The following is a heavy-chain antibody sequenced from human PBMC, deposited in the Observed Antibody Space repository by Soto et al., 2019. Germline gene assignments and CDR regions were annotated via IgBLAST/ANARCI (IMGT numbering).Heavy chain of an antibody. V-gene: IGHV4-30-4*01. CDR3: ARDHSRITMIVVVPESGGMDV. CDR1: GGSISSGDYY. CDR2: IYYSGST. Sequence: PSETLSLTCTVSGGSISSGDYYWSWIRQPPGKGLEWIGHIYYSGSTYYNPSLKSRVTISVDTSKNQFSLKLSSVTAADTAVYYCARDHSRITMIVVVPESGGMDVWGQGTTVTVSS. J-gene: IGHJ6*02. D-gene: IGHD3-22*01.